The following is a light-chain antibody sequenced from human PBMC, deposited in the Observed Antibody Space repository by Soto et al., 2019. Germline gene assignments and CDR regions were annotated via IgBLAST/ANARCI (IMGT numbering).Light chain of an antibody. CDR1: SSDVGDYNY. Sequence: QSALTQPASVSGSPGQSITISCTGTSSDVGDYNYVSWYQQHPGKAPKLMIYEVTNRPSGVSSRFSGSKSGNTASLTISGLRAEDEADYYCSSYTAYTTYVFGTGTKLTVL. CDR3: SSYTAYTTYV. CDR2: EVT. J-gene: IGLJ1*01. V-gene: IGLV2-14*01.